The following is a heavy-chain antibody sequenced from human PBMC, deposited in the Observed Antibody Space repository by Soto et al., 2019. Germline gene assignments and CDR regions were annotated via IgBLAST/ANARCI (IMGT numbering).Heavy chain of an antibody. D-gene: IGHD1-26*01. CDR1: GGFISNYY. J-gene: IGHJ4*02. CDR2: IYSSGTT. V-gene: IGHV4-4*07. Sequence: QVQLQESGPGLVRPSETLSLSCSVSGGFISNYYWSWIRQPAGKGLEWIGRIYSSGTTNYNPSLKSRVTMSVDTSNNQFSLKLTSVTAADTAVYFCARDAGGAPFDHWGQRTLVTVSS. CDR3: ARDAGGAPFDH.